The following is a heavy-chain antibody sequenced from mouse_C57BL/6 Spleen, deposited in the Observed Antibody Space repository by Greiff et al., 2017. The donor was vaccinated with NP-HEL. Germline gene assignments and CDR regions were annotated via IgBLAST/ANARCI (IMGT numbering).Heavy chain of an antibody. CDR3: AKKGAYYSNYDAMDY. V-gene: IGHV2-5*01. CDR2: IWRGGST. Sequence: VQLQQSGPGLVQPSQSLSITCTVSGFSLTSYGVHWVRQSPGKGLEWLGVIWRGGSTDYNAAFMSRLSITKDNSKSQVFFKMNSLQADDTAIYYWAKKGAYYSNYDAMDYWGQGTSVTVSS. CDR1: GFSLTSYG. D-gene: IGHD2-5*01. J-gene: IGHJ4*01.